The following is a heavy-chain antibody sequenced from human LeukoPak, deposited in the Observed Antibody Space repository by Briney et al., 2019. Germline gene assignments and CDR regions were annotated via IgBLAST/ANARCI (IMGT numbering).Heavy chain of an antibody. Sequence: SETLSLTCTVSGVSISSGDYYWRWIRQPPGKGLEWIGYIYYSGSTYYNPSLKSRVTISVDTSKNQFSLKLSSVTAADTAVYYCARDGRYYYYGMDVWGQGTTGTVSS. J-gene: IGHJ6*02. V-gene: IGHV4-30-4*01. CDR3: ARDGRYYYYGMDV. CDR2: IYYSGST. CDR1: GVSISSGDYY.